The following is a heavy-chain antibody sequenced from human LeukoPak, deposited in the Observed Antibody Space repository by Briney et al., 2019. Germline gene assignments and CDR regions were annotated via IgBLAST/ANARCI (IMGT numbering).Heavy chain of an antibody. Sequence: GGSLRLSCAASGFTFSSYGMHWVRQAPGKGLEWVAVISYDGSNKYYADSVKGRFTISRDNSKNTLFLQMNSLRAEDTAVYYCARERNLEIAVAGTIFDYWGQGTLVIVSS. CDR1: GFTFSSYG. J-gene: IGHJ4*02. CDR3: ARERNLEIAVAGTIFDY. V-gene: IGHV3-30*03. CDR2: ISYDGSNK. D-gene: IGHD6-19*01.